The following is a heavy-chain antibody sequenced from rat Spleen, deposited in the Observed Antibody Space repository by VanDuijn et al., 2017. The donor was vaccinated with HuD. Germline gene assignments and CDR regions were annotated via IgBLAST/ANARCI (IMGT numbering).Heavy chain of an antibody. J-gene: IGHJ4*01. Sequence: QVQLKESGPGLVQPSQTLSLTCTVSGFSLSNYGVIWVRQPPGKGLEWMGIIWGNGDTNYNSALKTRLSIRRDTSKSQVFLKMSSLQTEDTATYYCARDGGYRYNPYVMDAWGQGASVTVSS. CDR2: IWGNGDT. V-gene: IGHV2-13*01. CDR3: ARDGGYRYNPYVMDA. CDR1: GFSLSNYG. D-gene: IGHD1-5*01.